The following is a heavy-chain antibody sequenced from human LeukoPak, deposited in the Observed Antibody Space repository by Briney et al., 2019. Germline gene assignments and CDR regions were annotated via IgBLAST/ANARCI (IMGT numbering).Heavy chain of an antibody. CDR1: GYTFTSYG. V-gene: IGHV1-18*01. Sequence: VKVSSKASGYTFTSYGISWVRQAPGQGLEWMGWISAYNGNTNYAQKLQGRVTMTTDTSTSTAYMELRSLRSDDTAVYYCARGGGLTYCSSTSCYLFDYWGQGTLVTVSS. CDR2: ISAYNGNT. CDR3: ARGGGLTYCSSTSCYLFDY. J-gene: IGHJ4*02. D-gene: IGHD2-2*01.